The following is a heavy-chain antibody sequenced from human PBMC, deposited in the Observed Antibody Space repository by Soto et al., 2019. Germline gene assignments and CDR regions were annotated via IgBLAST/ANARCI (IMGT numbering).Heavy chain of an antibody. CDR3: AKDRPQGELHLTFES. D-gene: IGHD1-7*01. Sequence: GGLLRPSCGVSGVYFDHYTTFWVRQAPGKGLEWVSLISWDGATTFYADSVKGRFTISRDNNKNSLYLQMSSLKTEDTAVYYCAKDRPQGELHLTFESWGQGTLVTVSS. CDR1: GVYFDHYT. V-gene: IGHV3-43*01. CDR2: ISWDGATT. J-gene: IGHJ4*02.